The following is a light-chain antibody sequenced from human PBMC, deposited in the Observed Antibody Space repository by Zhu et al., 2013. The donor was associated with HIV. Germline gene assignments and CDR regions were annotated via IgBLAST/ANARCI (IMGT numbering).Light chain of an antibody. V-gene: IGLV2-23*01. Sequence: QSALTQPPSVSGSPGQSITISCTGTSRDVENYSLVSWYQQHPGKAPRLLIYEDKKRPSGVSNRFSGSKSGNTASLTISGLQAEDEADYHCCSYAGSFVNVFGTGTKVTVL. CDR1: SRDVENYSL. CDR2: EDK. CDR3: CSYAGSFVNV. J-gene: IGLJ1*01.